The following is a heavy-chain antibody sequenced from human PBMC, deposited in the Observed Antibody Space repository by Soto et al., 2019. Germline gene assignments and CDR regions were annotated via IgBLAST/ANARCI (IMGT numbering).Heavy chain of an antibody. J-gene: IGHJ3*02. CDR1: GGSFSGYY. CDR2: INHSGST. V-gene: IGHV4-34*01. CDR3: ARPIITMVRGVDAFDI. D-gene: IGHD3-10*01. Sequence: SETLSLTCAVYGGSFSGYYWSWIRQPPGKGLEWIGEINHSGSTNYNPSLKSRVTISVDTPKNQFSLKLSSVTAADTAVYYCARPIITMVRGVDAFDIWGQGTVVTVSS.